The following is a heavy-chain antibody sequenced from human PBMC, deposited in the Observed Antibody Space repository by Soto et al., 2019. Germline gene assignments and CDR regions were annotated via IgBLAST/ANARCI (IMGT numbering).Heavy chain of an antibody. CDR3: AREHRRRWRPGAFDI. Sequence: GGSLRLSCAASGFTVSSNYMSWVRQAPGKGLEWVSVIYSGGSTYYADSVKGRFTISRDNSKNTLYLQMNSLRAEDTAVYYCAREHRRRWRPGAFDIWGQGTMVTVSS. V-gene: IGHV3-53*01. J-gene: IGHJ3*02. CDR2: IYSGGST. CDR1: GFTVSSNY. D-gene: IGHD2-2*01.